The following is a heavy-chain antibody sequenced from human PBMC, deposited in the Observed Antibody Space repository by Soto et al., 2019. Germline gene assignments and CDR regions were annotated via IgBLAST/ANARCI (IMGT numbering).Heavy chain of an antibody. V-gene: IGHV1-46*01. CDR1: GYTFTSYY. D-gene: IGHD2-2*01. CDR3: ASAHCCRTGCPFYDYYGMDV. J-gene: IGHJ6*02. CDR2: INPTSAST. Sequence: ASVKVSCKASGYTFTSYYIHWVRQAPGQGLEWMGIINPTSASTSYAQKFQGRVTMTRDTSTSTVYMELSSLRSEDTAVYYCASAHCCRTGCPFYDYYGMDVWGQGTTVTVSS.